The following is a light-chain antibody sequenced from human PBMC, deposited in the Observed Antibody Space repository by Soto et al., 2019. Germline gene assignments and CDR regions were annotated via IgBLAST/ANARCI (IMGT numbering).Light chain of an antibody. CDR1: QSINSW. CDR3: QRYNAFSQT. Sequence: DIQMTQSPSTLSASVGDRVTITCRASQSINSWVAWYQQKPGKAPKVVIYDASSLASGVPSRFSGSGSGTEFTLTIGSLQPDDSATYYCQRYNAFSQTFGQGTKVEI. J-gene: IGKJ1*01. V-gene: IGKV1-5*01. CDR2: DAS.